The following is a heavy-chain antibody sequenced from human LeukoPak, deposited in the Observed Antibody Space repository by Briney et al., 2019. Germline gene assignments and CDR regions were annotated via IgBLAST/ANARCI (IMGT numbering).Heavy chain of an antibody. CDR3: ARGDSSGYLMGPSLFDF. CDR1: GFSLNTRGMR. J-gene: IGHJ4*02. Sequence: SGPALVKPTQTLTLTCTFSGFSLNTRGMRVSWIRQPPGKALEWLARIDWDDDKYYTTSLKTRLTISKDTSKNQVVLTMTNMDPVDTATYYCARGDSSGYLMGPSLFDFWGQGTLVTVSS. D-gene: IGHD3-22*01. CDR2: IDWDDDK. V-gene: IGHV2-70*04.